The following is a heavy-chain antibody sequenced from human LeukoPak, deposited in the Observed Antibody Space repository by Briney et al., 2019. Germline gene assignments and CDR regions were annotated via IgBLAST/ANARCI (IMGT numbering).Heavy chain of an antibody. J-gene: IGHJ4*02. D-gene: IGHD5-12*01. CDR3: AKDDLVATGFDY. V-gene: IGHV3-9*01. CDR2: ISRNSGSM. Sequence: GGSLRLSCAASGFTFDDYSMHWVRQAPGKGLEWVSGISRNSGSMGYADSVKGRFTISRDNAKNSLYLQMNSLRAEDTALYYCAKDDLVATGFDYWGQGTLVTVSS. CDR1: GFTFDDYS.